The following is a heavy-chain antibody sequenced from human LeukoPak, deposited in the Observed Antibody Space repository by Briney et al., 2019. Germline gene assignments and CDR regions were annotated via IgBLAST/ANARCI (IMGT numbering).Heavy chain of an antibody. CDR1: GYSISSAYY. CDR2: IYHSGTT. CDR3: ARHNWNMVRGVYFDY. D-gene: IGHD3-10*01. Sequence: KPSETLSLTCTVSGYSISSAYYWVWIRQPPGKGLEWIGTIYHSGTTYYNPSLKSRVTISVDTSKNQFSLKLSSVTAADTAVYYCARHNWNMVRGVYFDYWGQGTLVTVSS. V-gene: IGHV4-38-2*02. J-gene: IGHJ4*02.